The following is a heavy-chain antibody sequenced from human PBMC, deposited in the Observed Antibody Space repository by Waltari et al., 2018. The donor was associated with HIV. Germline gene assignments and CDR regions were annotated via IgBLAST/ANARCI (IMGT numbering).Heavy chain of an antibody. Sequence: EVQLVESGGGLVQPGRSLRLSCVASGFTFDDYPMHWVRQSPGEGLEWGSGISWNSGITDYGDSVKGRFTISRDNAKNSLYLQMNSLTVEDTAFYYCAKGGSHLTIFEAWFDSWGQGTLVTVSS. CDR3: AKGGSHLTIFEAWFDS. D-gene: IGHD3-3*01. CDR1: GFTFDDYP. J-gene: IGHJ5*01. CDR2: ISWNSGIT. V-gene: IGHV3-9*01.